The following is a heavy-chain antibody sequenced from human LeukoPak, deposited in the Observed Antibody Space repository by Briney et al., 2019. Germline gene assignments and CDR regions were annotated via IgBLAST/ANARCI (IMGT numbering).Heavy chain of an antibody. CDR3: ARQGRGAAGTFDY. V-gene: IGHV5-51*01. J-gene: IGHJ4*02. CDR1: GYSFTSYW. D-gene: IGHD6-13*01. CDR2: IYPGDSDT. Sequence: GESLKISCKGSGYSFTSYWIGWVRQMPGKGPEWIGIIYPGDSDTRYSPSFQGQVTISADKPISTAYLQWSSLKASDTAMYYCARQGRGAAGTFDYWGQGTLVTVSS.